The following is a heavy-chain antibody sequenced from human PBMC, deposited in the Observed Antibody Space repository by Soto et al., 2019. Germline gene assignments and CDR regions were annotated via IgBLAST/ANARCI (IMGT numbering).Heavy chain of an antibody. D-gene: IGHD3-16*01. J-gene: IGHJ6*02. CDR2: ISSSTGYT. CDR3: AKDSLGGGLHLGPQNYYGLDV. CDR1: RLTSSDYY. V-gene: IGHV3-11*05. Sequence: LRLSCVTSRLTSSDYYMSWIRQAPGKGLEWVSYISSSTGYTSYADSVRGRFTIARDNARNSLYLQMNSLRAEDTAVYYCAKDSLGGGLHLGPQNYYGLDVWGQGTTVTVSS.